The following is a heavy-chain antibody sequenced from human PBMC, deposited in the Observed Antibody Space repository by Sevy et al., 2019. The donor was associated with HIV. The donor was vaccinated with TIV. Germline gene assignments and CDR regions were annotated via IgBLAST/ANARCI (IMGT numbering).Heavy chain of an antibody. Sequence: GGSLRLSCAASGFTFDDYAMHWVRQAPGKGLEWVSGISWNSGSIGYADSVKGRFTISRDNAKNSLYLQMNSLRAEDTALYYCAKDMCITIFGVVTSLVDYWGQGTLVTVSS. D-gene: IGHD3-3*01. CDR2: ISWNSGSI. CDR3: AKDMCITIFGVVTSLVDY. J-gene: IGHJ4*02. CDR1: GFTFDDYA. V-gene: IGHV3-9*01.